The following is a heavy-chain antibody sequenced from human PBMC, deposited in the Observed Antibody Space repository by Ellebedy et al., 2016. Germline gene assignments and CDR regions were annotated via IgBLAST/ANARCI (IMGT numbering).Heavy chain of an antibody. J-gene: IGHJ3*02. CDR1: GYTFTSYG. CDR2: ISAYNGNT. V-gene: IGHV1-18*01. CDR3: ARVPPLVHIVVVPAANAFDI. Sequence: ASVKVSCXASGYTFTSYGISWVRQAPGQGLEWMGWISAYNGNTNYAQKLQGRVTMTTDTSTSTAYMELRSLRSDDTAVYYCARVPPLVHIVVVPAANAFDIWGQGTMVTVSS. D-gene: IGHD2-2*01.